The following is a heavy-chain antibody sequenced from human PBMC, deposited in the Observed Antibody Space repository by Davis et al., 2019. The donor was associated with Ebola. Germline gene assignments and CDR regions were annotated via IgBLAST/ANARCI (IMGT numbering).Heavy chain of an antibody. J-gene: IGHJ4*02. CDR2: IIPILGIA. D-gene: IGHD4-23*01. V-gene: IGHV1-69*10. Sequence: SVKVSCKASGGTFSSYAISWVRQAPGQGLEWMGGIIPILGIANYAQKFQGRVTMTRDTSISTAYMELSRLRSDDTAVYYCYGGNPVDWGQGTLVTVSS. CDR3: YGGNPVD. CDR1: GGTFSSYA.